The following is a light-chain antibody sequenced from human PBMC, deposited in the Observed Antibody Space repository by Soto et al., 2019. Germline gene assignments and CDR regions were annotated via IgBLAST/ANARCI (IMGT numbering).Light chain of an antibody. CDR2: DAS. CDR3: QQRSNWPRFT. V-gene: IGKV3-11*01. CDR1: QSVSSY. Sequence: EIVLTQSPATLSLSPGERATLSCRASQSVSSYLAWYQQKPGQAPRLLIYDASNRATGIPARFSGSGSGTDFTLPISSLESEDFAVYYCQQRSNWPRFTFGLGPKWISN. J-gene: IGKJ3*01.